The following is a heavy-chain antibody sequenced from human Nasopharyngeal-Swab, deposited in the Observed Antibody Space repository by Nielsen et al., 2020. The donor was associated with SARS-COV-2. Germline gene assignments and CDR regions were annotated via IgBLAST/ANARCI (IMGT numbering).Heavy chain of an antibody. V-gene: IGHV4-31*03. CDR1: GGSISSGGYY. CDR2: IYYSGST. CDR3: ARVLRYFDWLFLDY. D-gene: IGHD3-9*01. Sequence: LRLSCTVSGGSISSGGYYWSWIRQHPGKGLEWIGYIYYSGSTYYNPSLKSRVTISVDTSKNQFSLKLSSVTAADTAVYYCARVLRYFDWLFLDYWGQGTLVTVSS. J-gene: IGHJ4*02.